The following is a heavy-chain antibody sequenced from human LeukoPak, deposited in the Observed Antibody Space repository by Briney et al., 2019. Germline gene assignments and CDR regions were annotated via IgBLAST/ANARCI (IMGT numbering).Heavy chain of an antibody. J-gene: IGHJ6*03. CDR3: ASRELESGWHYHYYMDV. V-gene: IGHV1-69*05. CDR2: IIPIFGTA. D-gene: IGHD1-1*01. CDR1: GGTFNNHA. Sequence: SVKVSCKPSGGTFNNHAISWVRQAPGQGLEWMGGIIPIFGTADYAQKVQGRVTITTDESTSTAYMELSSLRSEDTVVYYCASRELESGWHYHYYMDVWGKGTTVTVSS.